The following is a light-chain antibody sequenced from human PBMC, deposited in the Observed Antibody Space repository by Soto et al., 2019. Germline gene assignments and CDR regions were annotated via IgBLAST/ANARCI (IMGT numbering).Light chain of an antibody. CDR3: TSYTSSSTLV. CDR2: EVS. Sequence: QSVLTQPASVSGSPGQSITISCTGTSSDVGGYNYVSWYQQHPGKAPKLMIYEVSNRPSGVSNRFSGSKSGNTASLTISGLQADDEADYYCTSYTSSSTLVFGGGTKVTVL. V-gene: IGLV2-14*01. J-gene: IGLJ2*01. CDR1: SSDVGGYNY.